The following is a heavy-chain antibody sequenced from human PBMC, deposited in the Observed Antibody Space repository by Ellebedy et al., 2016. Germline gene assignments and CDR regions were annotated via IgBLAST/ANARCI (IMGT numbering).Heavy chain of an antibody. D-gene: IGHD5-12*01. CDR2: LSSDGSKE. V-gene: IGHV3-30*14. CDR3: ARDLSLAPDIGYFDY. J-gene: IGHJ4*02. CDR1: GFTFSLYG. Sequence: GGSLRLSCAASGFTFSLYGMHWVRQAPGKGLEWVAGLSSDGSKEYYADSAKGRFTISRDKSKNTLYLQMISLRAEDTAVYYCARDLSLAPDIGYFDYWGQGTLVTVSS.